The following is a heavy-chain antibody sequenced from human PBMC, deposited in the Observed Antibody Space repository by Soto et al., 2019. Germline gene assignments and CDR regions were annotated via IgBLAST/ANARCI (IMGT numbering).Heavy chain of an antibody. CDR2: IYYSGST. CDR3: ARAGSAAAGFYYYYGMDV. CDR1: GGSISSGGDY. Sequence: SETLSLTCTVSGGSISSGGDYWSWIRQHPGKGLEWIGYIYYSGSTYYNPSLKSRVTISVDTSKNQFSLKLSSVTAADTAVYYCARAGSAAAGFYYYYGMDVWGQGTTVTVSS. D-gene: IGHD6-13*01. J-gene: IGHJ6*02. V-gene: IGHV4-31*03.